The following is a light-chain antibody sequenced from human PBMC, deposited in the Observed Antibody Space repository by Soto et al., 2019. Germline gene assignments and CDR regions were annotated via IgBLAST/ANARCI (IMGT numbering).Light chain of an antibody. V-gene: IGKV3-20*01. J-gene: IGKJ1*01. CDR1: QSVSNNY. Sequence: EIVLTQSPGPLSLSPGEIASLSYRASQSVSNNYLAWYQQKPGQAPRLLIYGASNRATGIPDRFSGSGSGTDFTLTISRLEPEDFAVYYCQQYGSSGTFGQGTKVAIK. CDR3: QQYGSSGT. CDR2: GAS.